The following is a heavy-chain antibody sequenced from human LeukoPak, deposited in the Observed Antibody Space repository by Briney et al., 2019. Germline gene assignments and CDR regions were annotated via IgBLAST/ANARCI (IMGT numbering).Heavy chain of an antibody. CDR3: ARDPGIAFDY. V-gene: IGHV3-30*04. CDR2: ISYDGSNK. J-gene: IGHJ4*02. D-gene: IGHD1-14*01. Sequence: GGSLRLSCAASGFTFSSYAMHWVRQAPGKGLEWVAVISYDGSNKYYAGSVKGRFTISRDNSKNTLYLQMNSLRAEDTAVYYCARDPGIAFDYWGQGTLVTVSS. CDR1: GFTFSSYA.